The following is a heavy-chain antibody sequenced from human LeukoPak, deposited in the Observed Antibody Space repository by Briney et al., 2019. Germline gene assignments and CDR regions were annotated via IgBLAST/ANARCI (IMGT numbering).Heavy chain of an antibody. CDR1: GGSISSYY. D-gene: IGHD4-11*01. CDR2: IYYSGST. CDR3: ARHGNYGAYFQH. V-gene: IGHV4-59*08. Sequence: SETLSLTCTVSGGSISSYYWSWIRQPPGKGLEWIGYIYYSGSTNYNPSLKSRVTISVDTSKNQFSLKLSSVTAADTAVYYCARHGNYGAYFQHWGQGTLVTVSS. J-gene: IGHJ1*01.